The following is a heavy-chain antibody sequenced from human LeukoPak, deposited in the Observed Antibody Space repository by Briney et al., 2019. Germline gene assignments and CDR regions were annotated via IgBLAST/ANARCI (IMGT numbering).Heavy chain of an antibody. Sequence: PGGSLRLSCAASGFIFSIYAMPWVRQAPGKGLEYVSGISSNGGSTYYADSVKGRFTVSRDNSKNTLYLQMGSLRPEDMAVYYCARVSIVGAFDYWGQGTLVTVSS. CDR1: GFIFSIYA. CDR3: ARVSIVGAFDY. J-gene: IGHJ4*02. D-gene: IGHD1-26*01. CDR2: ISSNGGST. V-gene: IGHV3-64*02.